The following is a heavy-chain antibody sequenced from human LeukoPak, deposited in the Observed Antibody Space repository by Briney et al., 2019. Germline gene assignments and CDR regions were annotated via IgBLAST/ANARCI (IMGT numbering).Heavy chain of an antibody. CDR2: IIPIFNEP. D-gene: IGHD5-12*01. CDR3: ARVAYVDIVATTKYYYGMDV. V-gene: IGHV1-69*13. CDR1: GENFNNKP. J-gene: IGHJ6*02. Sequence: SVTVSCKTSGENFNNKPVNWVRQAPGQGLEWVGVIIPIFNEPYYAQKVQGRVTITADESTSTAYMELSSLRSEDTAVYYCARVAYVDIVATTKYYYGMDVWGQGTTVTVSS.